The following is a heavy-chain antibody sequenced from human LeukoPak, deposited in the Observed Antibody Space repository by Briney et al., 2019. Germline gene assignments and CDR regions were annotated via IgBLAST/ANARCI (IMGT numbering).Heavy chain of an antibody. CDR3: TTDLWFEDNNDY. V-gene: IGHV3-15*01. J-gene: IGHJ4*02. CDR2: IKSKTDGGTT. CDR1: GFTFSNAW. D-gene: IGHD3-10*01. Sequence: GGSLRLSCAASGFTFSNAWMSWVRQAPGKGLEWVGRIKSKTDGGTTDYAAPVKGRFTISRDDSKNTLYLQMNSLKTEDTAVYYCTTDLWFEDNNDYWGQGTLVTVSS.